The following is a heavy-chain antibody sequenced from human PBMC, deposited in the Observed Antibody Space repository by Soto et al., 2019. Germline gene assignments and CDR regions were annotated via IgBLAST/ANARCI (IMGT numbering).Heavy chain of an antibody. CDR1: GASISTGGYS. CDR2: IYESGRT. D-gene: IGHD1-26*01. J-gene: IGHJ5*02. CDR3: ARGDRYSGSSSDYFDP. Sequence: SETLSLTCIVSGASISTGGYSWSWIRQPPGKGPEWIGYIYESGRTYYKPSLKSRASISMDKSRNQFSVRLTSGTAADTAVYFCARGDRYSGSSSDYFDPWGQGTLVTVSS. V-gene: IGHV4-30-2*01.